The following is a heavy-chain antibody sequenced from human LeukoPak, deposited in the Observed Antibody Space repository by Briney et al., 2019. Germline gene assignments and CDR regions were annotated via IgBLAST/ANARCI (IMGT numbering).Heavy chain of an antibody. CDR3: AGGMEGWYFDL. CDR1: DYTFTNYG. Sequence: ASVKVSCKASDYTFTNYGVSWVRQAPGQGLEWMGWISAYNGKTYYAQKFQGRVTVTTDTSTTTAYMDLRSLRSDDTAVYYCAGGMEGWYFDLWGRGTLVTVSS. CDR2: ISAYNGKT. D-gene: IGHD3-3*01. V-gene: IGHV1-18*01. J-gene: IGHJ2*01.